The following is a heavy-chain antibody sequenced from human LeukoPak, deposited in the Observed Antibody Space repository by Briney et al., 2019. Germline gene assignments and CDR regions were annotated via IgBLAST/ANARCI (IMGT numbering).Heavy chain of an antibody. CDR1: GGSISSHY. V-gene: IGHV4-59*11. Sequence: SETLSLTCTVSGGSISSHYWSWIRQPPGQGLEWIGYISHSGNTNYNPSLKSRVTISVDTSKNHFSLELSSVTAADTAVYYCARWLSSGWYYFDYWGQGTLVTVSS. CDR2: ISHSGNT. CDR3: ARWLSSGWYYFDY. D-gene: IGHD6-19*01. J-gene: IGHJ4*02.